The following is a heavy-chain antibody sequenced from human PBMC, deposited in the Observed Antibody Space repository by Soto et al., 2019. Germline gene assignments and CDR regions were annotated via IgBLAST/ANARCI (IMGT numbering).Heavy chain of an antibody. D-gene: IGHD3-3*01. V-gene: IGHV3-23*01. CDR2: ISGSGGST. J-gene: IGHJ4*02. CDR3: ASLHAYYDFWSGYGNY. CDR1: GFTFSSYA. Sequence: GGSLRLSCAASGFTFSSYAMSWVRQAPGKGLEWVSAISGSGGSTYYADSVKGRFTISRDNSKNTLYLQMNSLRAEDTAVYYCASLHAYYDFWSGYGNYWGQGTLVTVSS.